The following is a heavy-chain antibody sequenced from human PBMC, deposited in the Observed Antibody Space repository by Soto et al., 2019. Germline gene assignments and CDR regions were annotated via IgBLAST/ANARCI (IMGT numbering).Heavy chain of an antibody. V-gene: IGHV3-30*18. D-gene: IGHD3-22*01. CDR2: ISYDGSNE. Sequence: QVQLVESGGGVVQPGRSLRLSCAASGFTFSSYGMHWVRQAPGKGLEWVAVISYDGSNEYYADSVKGRFTISRDNSKNTLYLQMNSLRAEDTAVYYCAKGRLYDSSGYYFDYWGQGTLVTVSS. CDR3: AKGRLYDSSGYYFDY. CDR1: GFTFSSYG. J-gene: IGHJ4*02.